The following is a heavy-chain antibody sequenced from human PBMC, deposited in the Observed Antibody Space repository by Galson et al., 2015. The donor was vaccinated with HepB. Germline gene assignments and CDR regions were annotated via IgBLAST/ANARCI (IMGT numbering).Heavy chain of an antibody. D-gene: IGHD5-24*01. CDR3: ARDQGDGYNLPYHFDY. Sequence: SVKVSCKASGGTFSSYAISWVRQAPGQGLEWMGGIIPIFGTANYEQKFQGRVTITADESTSTAYMELSSLRSEDTAVYYCARDQGDGYNLPYHFDYWGQGTLVTVSS. CDR1: GGTFSSYA. CDR2: IIPIFGTA. V-gene: IGHV1-69*13. J-gene: IGHJ4*02.